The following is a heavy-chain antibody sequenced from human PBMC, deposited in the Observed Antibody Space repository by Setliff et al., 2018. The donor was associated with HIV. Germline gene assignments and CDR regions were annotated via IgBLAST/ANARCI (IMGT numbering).Heavy chain of an antibody. D-gene: IGHD5-12*01. CDR1: RFTFSSYA. J-gene: IGHJ4*02. Sequence: GGSLRLSCAASRFTFSSYAMSWVRQAPGKGLDWVSAISSSGGSTYYADSVKGRFTISRDNSKSTLYLQMNSLRAEDTAVYYCAKDWAPIVATGGYYFDYWGQGTLVTVSS. CDR3: AKDWAPIVATGGYYFDY. CDR2: ISSSGGST. V-gene: IGHV3-23*01.